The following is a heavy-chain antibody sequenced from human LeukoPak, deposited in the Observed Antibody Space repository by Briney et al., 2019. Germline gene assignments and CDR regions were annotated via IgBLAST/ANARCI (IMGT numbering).Heavy chain of an antibody. Sequence: PGRPLRLSCAASGFTFSSYGMHWVRQAPGKGLEWVAVISYDGSNKYYADSVKGRFTISRDNSKNTLYLQMNSLRAEDTAVYYCAKGKRSSWCFDYWGQGTLVTVSS. CDR3: AKGKRSSWCFDY. J-gene: IGHJ4*02. D-gene: IGHD6-13*01. V-gene: IGHV3-30*18. CDR2: ISYDGSNK. CDR1: GFTFSSYG.